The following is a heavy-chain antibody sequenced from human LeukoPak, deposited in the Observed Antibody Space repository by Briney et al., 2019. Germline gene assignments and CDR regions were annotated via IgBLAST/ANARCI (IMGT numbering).Heavy chain of an antibody. J-gene: IGHJ4*02. CDR1: GFIFNTYA. CDR3: AKRTSSRAFDY. Sequence: PGGSLRLSCAASGFIFNTYAMSWVRQAPGQGLEWVSAIAGSGGSAYYTDSVKGRFTIFRDNSKNTLYLHMNSLRGEDTAVYYCAKRTSSRAFDYWGQGTLVTVSS. CDR2: IAGSGGSA. V-gene: IGHV3-23*01. D-gene: IGHD6-13*01.